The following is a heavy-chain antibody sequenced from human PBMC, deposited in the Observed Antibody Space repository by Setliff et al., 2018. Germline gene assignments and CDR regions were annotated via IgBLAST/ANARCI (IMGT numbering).Heavy chain of an antibody. CDR2: ITSSSSYI. CDR1: GFTFSIYS. Sequence: PGGSLRLSCAASGFTFSIYSMNWVRQAPGKGLEWVSSITSSSSYIYYADSVKGRFTISRDNAKNSLYLQMNSLRAEDTAIYYCARDIRSPGPRNIAALPDWFDPWGQGTLVTVSS. D-gene: IGHD6-6*01. V-gene: IGHV3-21*01. CDR3: ARDIRSPGPRNIAALPDWFDP. J-gene: IGHJ5*02.